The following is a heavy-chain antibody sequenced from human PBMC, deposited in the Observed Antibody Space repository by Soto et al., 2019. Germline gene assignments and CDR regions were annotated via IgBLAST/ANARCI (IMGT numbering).Heavy chain of an antibody. J-gene: IGHJ5*02. CDR2: ISHSGGT. CDR1: GGAFSGYY. CDR3: ARIGRESTSFYSWFDP. D-gene: IGHD2-2*02. V-gene: IGHV4-34*01. Sequence: SETLSLTCAVYGGAFSGYYWSWIRQPPGKGLEWIGEISHSGGTNYNPSLRSRVTISVDTSMNRFSLSLSSVTAADTAVYYCARIGRESTSFYSWFDPWGQGSLVTVSS.